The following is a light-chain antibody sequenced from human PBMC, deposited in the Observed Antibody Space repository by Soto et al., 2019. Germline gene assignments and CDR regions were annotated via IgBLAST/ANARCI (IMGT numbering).Light chain of an antibody. Sequence: EIVMTQSPATLSVSPGERATLSCRASQSVSSNLAWYQQKPGQAPRLLIYGASTRATAFPARFTGSGSGTEFTRTISSLQSEDSAVYYCQQYNNWPPVFTFGPGTKVDIK. CDR2: GAS. J-gene: IGKJ3*01. V-gene: IGKV3-15*01. CDR3: QQYNNWPPVFT. CDR1: QSVSSN.